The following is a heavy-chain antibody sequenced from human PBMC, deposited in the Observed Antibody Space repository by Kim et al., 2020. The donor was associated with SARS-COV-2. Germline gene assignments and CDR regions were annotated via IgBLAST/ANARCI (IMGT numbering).Heavy chain of an antibody. CDR3: GREGYYGSGAPLDY. V-gene: IGHV3-33*01. Sequence: GGSLRLSCAASGFTFSSCGMHWVRQAPGKGLEWVAVIWYDGSNKYYADSVKGRFTISRDNSKNTLYLQMNSLRAEDTAVYYCGREGYYGSGAPLDYWGQGTLVTVSS. J-gene: IGHJ4*02. CDR1: GFTFSSCG. D-gene: IGHD3-10*01. CDR2: IWYDGSNK.